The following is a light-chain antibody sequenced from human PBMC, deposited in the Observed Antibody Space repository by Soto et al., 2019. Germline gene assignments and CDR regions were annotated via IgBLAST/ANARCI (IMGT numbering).Light chain of an antibody. CDR2: GAS. J-gene: IGKJ1*01. CDR3: QQYGDSPWT. V-gene: IGKV3-20*01. Sequence: EVVLTQSPGTLSLSPGERATLSCRASQSVSSSYFAWYQQKPGQAPRLLIYGASRRATGFPDRFSGSGSGTDFTLTISRLEPEDFAVYYCQQYGDSPWTFGQVTKVEIK. CDR1: QSVSSSY.